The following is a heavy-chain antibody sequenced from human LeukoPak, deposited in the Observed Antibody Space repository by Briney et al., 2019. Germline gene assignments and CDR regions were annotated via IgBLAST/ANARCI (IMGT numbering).Heavy chain of an antibody. CDR2: VHFSGTS. J-gene: IGHJ6*03. D-gene: IGHD6-13*01. CDR1: GGSVTSFY. V-gene: IGHV4-59*02. CDR3: ARTTEAHSWRTRYYDYYMDV. Sequence: TTSETLSLTCSVPGGSVTSFYWSWIRQSSGKRLEWIGYVHFSGTSNYNPSLKSRGTISVDTSKNQFSLKLTSVTTADTAVYYCARTTEAHSWRTRYYDYYMDVWGKGTTVTVSS.